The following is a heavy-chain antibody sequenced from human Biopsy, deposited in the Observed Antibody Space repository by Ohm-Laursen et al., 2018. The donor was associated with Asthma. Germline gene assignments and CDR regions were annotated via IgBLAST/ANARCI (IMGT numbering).Heavy chain of an antibody. Sequence: ASVKVSCKASGYNFISFAIHWVRQAPGQTLEWMGWINAGNGNTKYSQKFQGRVTITRDTSASTAYMELSSLRSEDTAVYYCARTYYDFLTEQVIDAFAIWGQGTMVTVSS. D-gene: IGHD3-9*01. CDR1: GYNFISFA. V-gene: IGHV1-3*01. J-gene: IGHJ3*02. CDR2: INAGNGNT. CDR3: ARTYYDFLTEQVIDAFAI.